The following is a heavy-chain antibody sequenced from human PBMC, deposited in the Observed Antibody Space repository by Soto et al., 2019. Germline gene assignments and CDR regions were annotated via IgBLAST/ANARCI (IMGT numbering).Heavy chain of an antibody. V-gene: IGHV1-8*01. CDR1: GYSYTSYD. CDR2: MNPNSGNT. CDR3: ARERTVAGNDY. D-gene: IGHD6-19*01. Sequence: ASVKVSCKASGYSYTSYDINWGRQATGQGLEWMGWMNPNSGNTGYAQKFQGRVTMTRNTSISTAYMELSSLRSEDTAVYYCARERTVAGNDYWGQGTLVTVSS. J-gene: IGHJ4*02.